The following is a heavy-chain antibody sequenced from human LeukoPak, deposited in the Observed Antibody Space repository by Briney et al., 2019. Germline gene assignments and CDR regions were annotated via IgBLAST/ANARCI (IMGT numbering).Heavy chain of an antibody. Sequence: AGGSLRLSCVASEFVFSNHAMIWVRQAPGKGLEWISSITSDSSNIFYANSVRGRFTISRDNANNALHLQMNSLRAEDTAVYYCARVFWETVNTGYYSDFWGPGTLVTVSS. D-gene: IGHD3-22*01. CDR2: ITSDSSNI. V-gene: IGHV3-21*01. CDR1: EFVFSNHA. CDR3: ARVFWETVNTGYYSDF. J-gene: IGHJ4*02.